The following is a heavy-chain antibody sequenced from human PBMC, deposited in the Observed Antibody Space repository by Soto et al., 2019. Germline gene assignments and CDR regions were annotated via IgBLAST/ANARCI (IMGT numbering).Heavy chain of an antibody. Sequence: GGSLRLSCAASGFTFDDHAMHWVRQAPGKGLEWVSGISWNSGSIGYADSVKGRFTISRDNAKNSLYLQMNSLRAEDTALYYCAKDTGAFVVVVAATLGSREAGGFDYWGQGTLVTVSS. J-gene: IGHJ4*02. CDR2: ISWNSGSI. D-gene: IGHD2-15*01. V-gene: IGHV3-9*01. CDR3: AKDTGAFVVVVAATLGSREAGGFDY. CDR1: GFTFDDHA.